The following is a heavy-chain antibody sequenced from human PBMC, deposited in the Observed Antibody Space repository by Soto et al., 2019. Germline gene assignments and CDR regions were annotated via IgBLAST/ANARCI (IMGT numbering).Heavy chain of an antibody. Sequence: QVQLQESGPGLVKPSQTLSLTCTVSGGSISSGGYYWSWIRQHPGKGLEWIGYIYYSGSTYYNPSLKRRVTRSVDTSKNQFSLKLSSVTAADTAVYYCARDKIQGAYYFDYWGQGTLVTVSS. CDR1: GGSISSGGYY. D-gene: IGHD1-26*01. CDR3: ARDKIQGAYYFDY. J-gene: IGHJ4*02. V-gene: IGHV4-31*03. CDR2: IYYSGST.